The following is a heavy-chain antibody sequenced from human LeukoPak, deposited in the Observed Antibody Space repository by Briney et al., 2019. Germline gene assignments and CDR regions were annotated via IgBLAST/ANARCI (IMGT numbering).Heavy chain of an antibody. J-gene: IGHJ3*02. Sequence: SVKVSCKASGGSFSSFVITWVRQGPGQGLEWMGRIIPVLGVSNFAKKLQGRVTITADTSTNTAHMELSRLESGDTAVYYCTREGVYAPDGSGYHRDAFDIWGQGTLVIVSS. D-gene: IGHD3-22*01. CDR1: GGSFSSFV. CDR3: TREGVYAPDGSGYHRDAFDI. CDR2: IIPVLGVS. V-gene: IGHV1-69*04.